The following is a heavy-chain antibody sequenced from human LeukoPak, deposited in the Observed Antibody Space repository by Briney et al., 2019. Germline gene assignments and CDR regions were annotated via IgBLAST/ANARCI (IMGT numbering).Heavy chain of an antibody. CDR3: ARDRGETYDSSGYYDY. CDR1: GFTFSNYY. V-gene: IGHV3-11*06. Sequence: PGGSLRLSCAASGFTFSNYYMSWIRQAPGKGLEWISYISGSSSYANYADSVKGRFTVSRDNAKESLYLQMTSLRADDTAVYYCARDRGETYDSSGYYDYWGQGTLVTVSS. J-gene: IGHJ4*02. CDR2: ISGSSSYA. D-gene: IGHD3-22*01.